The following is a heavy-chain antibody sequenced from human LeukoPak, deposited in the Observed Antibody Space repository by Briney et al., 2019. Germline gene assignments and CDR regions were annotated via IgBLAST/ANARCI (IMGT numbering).Heavy chain of an antibody. D-gene: IGHD1-26*01. CDR3: ARVGASVGALDY. V-gene: IGHV3-30*02. CDR2: IRYDGSNK. CDR1: GFTFSSYG. Sequence: GGSLRLSCAASGFTFSSYGMHWVRQAPGKGLEWVAFIRYDGSNKYYADSVKGRFTISRDNSKNTLYLQMNSLRAEDTAVYYCARVGASVGALDYWGQGTLVTVSS. J-gene: IGHJ4*02.